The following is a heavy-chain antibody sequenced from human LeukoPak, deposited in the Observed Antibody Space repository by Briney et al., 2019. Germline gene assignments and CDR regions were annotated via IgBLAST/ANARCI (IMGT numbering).Heavy chain of an antibody. J-gene: IGHJ3*02. Sequence: GTSVRVSCKASGFTFTSSAMQWVRQARGQRLEWIGWIVVGSGNTNYAQKFQERVTITRDMSSSTSYMELSSLRSEDTAVYYCAATVTTHDAFDIWGRGTMVSVSS. CDR3: AATVTTHDAFDI. D-gene: IGHD4-17*01. CDR2: IVVGSGNT. V-gene: IGHV1-58*02. CDR1: GFTFTSSA.